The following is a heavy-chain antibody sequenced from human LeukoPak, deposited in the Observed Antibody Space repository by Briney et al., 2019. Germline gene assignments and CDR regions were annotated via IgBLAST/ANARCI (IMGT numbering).Heavy chain of an antibody. CDR2: IYYSGST. Sequence: SQTLSLTCTVSGGSIVSGSYYWSWIRQPAGKGLEWIGNIYYSGSTYYNPSLKSRVTISVDTSKNQFSLKLSSVTAADTAVYYCARDRRDGYKFYYYYYYMDVWGKGTTVTVSS. V-gene: IGHV4-61*09. D-gene: IGHD5-24*01. CDR1: GGSIVSGSYY. J-gene: IGHJ6*03. CDR3: ARDRRDGYKFYYYYYYMDV.